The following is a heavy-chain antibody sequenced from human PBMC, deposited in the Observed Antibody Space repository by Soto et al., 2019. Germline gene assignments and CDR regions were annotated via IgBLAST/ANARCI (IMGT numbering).Heavy chain of an antibody. CDR1: GFTFSDYY. CDR2: ISSSSSYT. J-gene: IGHJ6*02. D-gene: IGHD3-3*01. V-gene: IGHV3-11*06. CDR3: ARGSYYDFWSGYRDYYYYGMDV. Sequence: GGSLRLSCAASGFTFSDYYMSWIRQAPGKGLEWVSYISSSSSYTNYADSVKGRFTISRDNAKNSLYLQMNSLRAEDTAVYYCARGSYYDFWSGYRDYYYYGMDVWGQGTTVTVSS.